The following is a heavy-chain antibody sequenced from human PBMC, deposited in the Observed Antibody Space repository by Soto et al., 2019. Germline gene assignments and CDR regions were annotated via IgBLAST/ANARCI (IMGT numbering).Heavy chain of an antibody. Sequence: SVKVSCKASGGTFSSYAISWVRQAPGQGLEWMGGIIPIFGTANYAQKFQGRVTITAXXXXSXXXMXLSXLRSEDTAVSYCARVAQLRFLEWLYFDLWG. CDR3: ARVAQLRFLEWLYFDL. V-gene: IGHV1-69*06. D-gene: IGHD3-3*01. CDR1: GGTFSSYA. CDR2: IIPIFGTA. J-gene: IGHJ2*01.